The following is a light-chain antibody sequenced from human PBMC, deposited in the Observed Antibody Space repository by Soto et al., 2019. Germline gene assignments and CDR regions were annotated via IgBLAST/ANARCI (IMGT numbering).Light chain of an antibody. Sequence: EIVLTQSPGTLSLSPGERATLSCRASQSVSSSYLAWYQPKPGQAPRLLIYGASSSATGIPDRFSGSGSGTDFTLTISRLEPEAFAVYYCQQYGSSPLTFGGGTKVEIK. CDR2: GAS. J-gene: IGKJ4*01. CDR3: QQYGSSPLT. CDR1: QSVSSSY. V-gene: IGKV3-20*01.